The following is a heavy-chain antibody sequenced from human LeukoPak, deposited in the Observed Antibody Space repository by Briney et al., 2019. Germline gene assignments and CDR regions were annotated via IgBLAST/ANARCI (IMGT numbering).Heavy chain of an antibody. CDR2: ISYDGSNK. D-gene: IGHD5-18*01. J-gene: IGHJ6*02. V-gene: IGHV3-30-3*01. Sequence: PGGSLRLSCAASGFTFSTYWMTWVRQAPGKGLEWVAVISYDGSNKYYADSVKGRFTISRDNSKNTLYLQMNSLRAEDTAVYYCARGGYSYGYDYYYGMDVWGQGTTVTVSS. CDR3: ARGGYSYGYDYYYGMDV. CDR1: GFTFSTYW.